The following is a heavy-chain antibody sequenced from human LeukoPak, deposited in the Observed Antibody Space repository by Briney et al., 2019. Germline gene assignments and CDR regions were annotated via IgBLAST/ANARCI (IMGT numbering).Heavy chain of an antibody. CDR1: GFTFSSYG. D-gene: IGHD3-16*02. J-gene: IGHJ4*02. CDR3: ARGSLGELSSLGGFDY. V-gene: IGHV3-33*01. CDR2: IWYDGSNK. Sequence: GSLRLSCAASGFTFSSYGMHWVRQAPGKGLEWVAVIWYDGSNKYYADSVKGRFTISRDNSKNTLYLQMNSLRAEDTAVYYCARGSLGELSSLGGFDYWGQGTLVTVSS.